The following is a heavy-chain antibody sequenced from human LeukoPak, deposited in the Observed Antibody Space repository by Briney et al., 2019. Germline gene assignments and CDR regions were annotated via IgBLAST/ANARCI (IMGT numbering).Heavy chain of an antibody. CDR3: ASSDFEMATIPDYYMDV. CDR2: INPNSGGT. V-gene: IGHV1-2*02. D-gene: IGHD5-24*01. CDR1: GYTFTGYY. Sequence: ASVKVSCKASGYTFTGYYMHWVRQAPGQGLEWMGWINPNSGGTNYAQKFQGRVTMTRDTSIGTAYMELSRLRSDDTAVYYCASSDFEMATIPDYYMDVWGKGTTVTVSS. J-gene: IGHJ6*03.